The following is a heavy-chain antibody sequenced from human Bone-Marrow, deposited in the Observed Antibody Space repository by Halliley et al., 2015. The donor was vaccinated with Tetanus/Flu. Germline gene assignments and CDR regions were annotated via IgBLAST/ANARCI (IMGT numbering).Heavy chain of an antibody. D-gene: IGHD3-9*01. Sequence: LRLSCAVYGGTFTGYFWTWIRQPPGKGLEWIGEISHSGSTNYSPSLKSRVTLSVDTSKNQISLKLTSVTAADTAVYYCARGDLLRYFDWLLTVYDFWGQGILVAVSS. CDR2: ISHSGST. J-gene: IGHJ4*02. CDR1: GGTFTGYF. CDR3: ARGDLLRYFDWLLTVYDF. V-gene: IGHV4-34*01.